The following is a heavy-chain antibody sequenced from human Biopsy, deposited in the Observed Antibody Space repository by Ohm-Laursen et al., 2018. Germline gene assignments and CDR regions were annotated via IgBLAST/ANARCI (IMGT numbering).Heavy chain of an antibody. Sequence: SLRLSCTASGFPVSDYYMSWVRQAPGKGLEWVTNMNEDETIKNYVDSVKGRFTISRDNAKNSLYLQLNSLRAEDTAVYYCARAGYSSGYDYWGQGTLVTVSS. CDR2: MNEDETIK. CDR3: ARAGYSSGYDY. V-gene: IGHV3-7*01. D-gene: IGHD3-22*01. J-gene: IGHJ4*02. CDR1: GFPVSDYY.